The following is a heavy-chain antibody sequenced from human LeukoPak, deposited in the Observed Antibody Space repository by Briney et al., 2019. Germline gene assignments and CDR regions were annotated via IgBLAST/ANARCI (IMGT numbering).Heavy chain of an antibody. CDR1: GGTFSSYA. V-gene: IGHV1-69*05. Sequence: SVKVSCKASGGTFSSYAISWVRQAPGQGLEWMGGVIPIFGTANYAQKFQGRVTMTTDTSTNTAYMELRSLRSDDTAVYYCARGTNPPYFDSWGQGTLVTVSS. D-gene: IGHD2-8*01. J-gene: IGHJ4*02. CDR3: ARGTNPPYFDS. CDR2: VIPIFGTA.